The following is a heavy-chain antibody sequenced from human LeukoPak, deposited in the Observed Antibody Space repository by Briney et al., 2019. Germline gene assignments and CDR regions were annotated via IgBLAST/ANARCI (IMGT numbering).Heavy chain of an antibody. V-gene: IGHV3-23*01. D-gene: IGHD1-26*01. CDR3: ARTRGRLRYFFDY. Sequence: GGSLRLSCAASGFTFNNYGMTWVRQAPGKGLEWVSTITITDGRTYYADSVKGRFTISRDNSKNTLYLQMNSLRAEDTAVYYCARTRGRLRYFFDYWGQGTLVTVSS. CDR2: ITITDGRT. CDR1: GFTFNNYG. J-gene: IGHJ4*02.